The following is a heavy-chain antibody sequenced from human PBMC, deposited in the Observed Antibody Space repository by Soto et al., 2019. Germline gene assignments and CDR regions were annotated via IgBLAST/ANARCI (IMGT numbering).Heavy chain of an antibody. J-gene: IGHJ5*02. CDR3: ARQPYDSRGYYYGT. CDR1: GGSISSANYY. Sequence: QLRLQESGPGLVKPSETLSLTCTVSGGSISSANYYWGWIRQPPGKGLEWIGSMYSRGNTYYNPSLKRRVTVSVDTSKNHFSLKLSSVTAADTAVYYCARQPYDSRGYYYGTWGQGALVTVSS. V-gene: IGHV4-39*01. D-gene: IGHD3-22*01. CDR2: MYSRGNT.